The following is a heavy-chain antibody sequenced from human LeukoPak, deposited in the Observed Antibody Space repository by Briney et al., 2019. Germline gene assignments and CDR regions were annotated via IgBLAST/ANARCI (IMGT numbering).Heavy chain of an antibody. V-gene: IGHV3-23*01. CDR3: AKAGYSTDYYYMDV. D-gene: IGHD6-13*01. Sequence: GGSLRLSCAASGLSFSSYAMSWVRQAPGKGREWVSGISGSGGTTYYADSVKGRFTISRDNSKNTLYLQMNSLRAEDTAVYYCAKAGYSTDYYYMDVWGKGTTVTVSS. CDR2: ISGSGGTT. J-gene: IGHJ6*03. CDR1: GLSFSSYA.